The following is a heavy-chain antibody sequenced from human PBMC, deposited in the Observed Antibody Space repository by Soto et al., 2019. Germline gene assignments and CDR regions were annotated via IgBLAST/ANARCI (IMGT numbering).Heavy chain of an antibody. CDR2: IVVGSGNT. Sequence: ASVKVSCKASGFTFFTSAVQWVRQARGQRLEWIGWIVVGSGNTNYAQKFQERVTVTRDMSTNTAYMELSSLRSEDTALYYCAADPYCGGDCYFDYWGQGIMVTVSS. CDR1: GFTFFTSA. D-gene: IGHD2-21*02. V-gene: IGHV1-58*01. J-gene: IGHJ4*02. CDR3: AADPYCGGDCYFDY.